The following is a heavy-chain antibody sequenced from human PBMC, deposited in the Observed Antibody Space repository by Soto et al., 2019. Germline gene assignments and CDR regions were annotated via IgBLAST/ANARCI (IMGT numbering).Heavy chain of an antibody. J-gene: IGHJ6*02. CDR3: ARSNFWSGSKKGAYYYYGMDV. Sequence: SETLSLTCAVSGGSISSSNWWSWVRQPPGKGLEWIGEIYHSGSTNYNPSLKSRVTISVDKSKNQFSLKLSSVTAADTAVYYCARSNFWSGSKKGAYYYYGMDVWGQGTTVTVSS. V-gene: IGHV4-4*02. CDR2: IYHSGST. D-gene: IGHD3-3*01. CDR1: GGSISSSNW.